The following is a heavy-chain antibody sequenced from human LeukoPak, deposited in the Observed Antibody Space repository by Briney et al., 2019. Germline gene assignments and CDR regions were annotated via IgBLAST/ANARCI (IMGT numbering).Heavy chain of an antibody. V-gene: IGHV3-7*01. CDR3: ATNGGTPGFDAFDI. D-gene: IGHD4-23*01. CDR1: GFTFSSYW. J-gene: IGHJ3*02. Sequence: GGSLRLSCAASGFTFSSYWMSWVRQAPGKGLEWVANIKQDGSEKYYVDSVKGRFTISRDNAKNSLYLKMNSLRAEDTAVYYCATNGGTPGFDAFDIWGQGTMVTVSS. CDR2: IKQDGSEK.